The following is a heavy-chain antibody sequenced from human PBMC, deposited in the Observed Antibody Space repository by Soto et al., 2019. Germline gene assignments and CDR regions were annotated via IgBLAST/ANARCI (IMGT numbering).Heavy chain of an antibody. CDR2: IMPIFRAP. Sequence: QVQLVQSGAEVKKPGSSVKVSRKASGGAFSDYAFSWVRQAPGQGLEWLGGIMPIFRAPDYAQKFQGRVTITADESTKTAYMEMRSLRSKDTAVYYCASWLKGADIGNYYYGMDVWGQGTTVTV. CDR1: GGAFSDYA. V-gene: IGHV1-69*12. J-gene: IGHJ6*02. D-gene: IGHD2-15*01. CDR3: ASWLKGADIGNYYYGMDV.